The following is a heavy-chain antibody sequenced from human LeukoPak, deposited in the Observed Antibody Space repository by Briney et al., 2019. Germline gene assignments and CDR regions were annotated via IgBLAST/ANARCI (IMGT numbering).Heavy chain of an antibody. CDR2: ISWNSGSI. Sequence: PGRSLRLSCAASGFTFDDYAMHWVRHAPGKGLEWVSGISWNSGSIGYAGSVKGRFTISRDNAKNSLYLQKNSLRAEDMAFDYCAQDAYKMYRDSAIDYWGQGTLVTVSS. J-gene: IGHJ4*02. V-gene: IGHV3-9*03. CDR1: GFTFDDYA. D-gene: IGHD4-17*01. CDR3: AQDAYKMYRDSAIDY.